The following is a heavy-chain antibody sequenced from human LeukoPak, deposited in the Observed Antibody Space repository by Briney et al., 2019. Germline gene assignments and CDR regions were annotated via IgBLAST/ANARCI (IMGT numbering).Heavy chain of an antibody. J-gene: IGHJ4*02. CDR3: AKDGGLWVSAHWGDS. CDR1: GFTFSSYT. V-gene: IGHV3-23*01. CDR2: ITTSDGNT. D-gene: IGHD7-27*01. Sequence: GGSLRLSCAASGFTFSSYTMRWVRQAPGKGLEWVSTITTSDGNTYYADSVKGRFTVSRDNSKNTLFLQMNSLRAEDTAVYYCAKDGGLWVSAHWGDSWGRGTLVTVSS.